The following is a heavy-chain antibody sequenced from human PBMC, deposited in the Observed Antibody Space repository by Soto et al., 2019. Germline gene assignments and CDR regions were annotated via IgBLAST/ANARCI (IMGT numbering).Heavy chain of an antibody. CDR2: IYHSGST. V-gene: IGHV4-30-2*01. CDR1: GGSISSGGYS. CDR3: ARGKGYCGGDCYSKVNWFDP. D-gene: IGHD2-21*02. J-gene: IGHJ5*02. Sequence: SETLSLTCAVSGGSISSGGYSWSWIRQPPGKGLEWIGYIYHSGSTYYNPSLKSRVTISVDRSKNQFSLKLSSVTAADTAVYYCARGKGYCGGDCYSKVNWFDPCGQGTLVTVSS.